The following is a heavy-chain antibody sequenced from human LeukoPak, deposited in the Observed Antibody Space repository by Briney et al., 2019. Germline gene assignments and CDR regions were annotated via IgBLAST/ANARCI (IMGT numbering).Heavy chain of an antibody. Sequence: GGSLRLSCAASGFNFNSYAMHWVRQAPGKGLEWVAFISYDGSNKYYADSVRGRFTISRDNSENTLYLQMNSLRAEDTAVYYCAKSSGYGDYGYYYYYMDVWGKGTTVTISS. D-gene: IGHD4-17*01. CDR1: GFNFNSYA. V-gene: IGHV3-30*18. CDR2: ISYDGSNK. J-gene: IGHJ6*03. CDR3: AKSSGYGDYGYYYYYMDV.